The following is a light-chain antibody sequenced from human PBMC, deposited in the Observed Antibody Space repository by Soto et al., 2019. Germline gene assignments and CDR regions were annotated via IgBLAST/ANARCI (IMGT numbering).Light chain of an antibody. Sequence: EIVMTQSPATLSVSPGERATLSCRASQRMSSNLAWYQQKPGQAPRLLIYDASTRATGIPARFSGSGSGTEFTLTISSLQSEDSAVYYCQQYKNWLALTFGGGTKVDIK. J-gene: IGKJ4*01. CDR2: DAS. CDR1: QRMSSN. V-gene: IGKV3-15*01. CDR3: QQYKNWLALT.